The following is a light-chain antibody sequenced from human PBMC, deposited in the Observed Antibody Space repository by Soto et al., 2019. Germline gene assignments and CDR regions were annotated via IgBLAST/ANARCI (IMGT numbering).Light chain of an antibody. Sequence: DIQMTQSPSTLSASVGDRVTITCRASQDISDLLAWYQQKPGRAPKLLIYKASTLQSGVSSRFSGSGSGTEFTLTISNLQPDDFATYFCQQYETFSGTFGPGTKVDIK. CDR1: QDISDL. J-gene: IGKJ1*01. CDR2: KAS. V-gene: IGKV1-5*03. CDR3: QQYETFSGT.